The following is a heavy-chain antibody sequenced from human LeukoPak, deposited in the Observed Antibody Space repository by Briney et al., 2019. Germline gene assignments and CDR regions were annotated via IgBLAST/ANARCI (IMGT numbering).Heavy chain of an antibody. Sequence: SETLSLTCTVSGGSISSYYWSWIRQPPGKGLGWIGYIYYSGSTNYNPSLKGRVTISVDTSKNQFSLKLSSVTAADTAVYYCARQGNTTSLFDCWGQGTLVTVSS. CDR1: GGSISSYY. J-gene: IGHJ4*02. V-gene: IGHV4-59*08. CDR2: IYYSGST. CDR3: ARQGNTTSLFDC. D-gene: IGHD1-14*01.